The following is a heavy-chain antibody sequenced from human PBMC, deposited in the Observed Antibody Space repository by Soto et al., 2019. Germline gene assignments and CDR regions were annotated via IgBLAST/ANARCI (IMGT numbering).Heavy chain of an antibody. CDR2: IIPILGIA. CDR1: GGTFSSYT. CDR3: ARDLGYNWNDGGAFDI. D-gene: IGHD1-1*01. V-gene: IGHV1-69*04. J-gene: IGHJ3*02. Sequence: ASVKVSCKASGGTFSSYTISWVRQAPGQGLEWMGRIIPILGIANYAQKFQGRVTITADKSTSTAYMELSSLRSEDTAVYYCARDLGYNWNDGGAFDIWGQGTMVTVSS.